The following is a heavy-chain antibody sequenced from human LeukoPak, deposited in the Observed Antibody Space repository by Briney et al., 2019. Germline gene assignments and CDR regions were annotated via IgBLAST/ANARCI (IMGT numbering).Heavy chain of an antibody. CDR3: ARDSFDV. CDR1: GYTFTTYG. J-gene: IGHJ3*01. V-gene: IGHV1-18*01. Sequence: ASVKVSCKASGYTFTTYGISWVRQAPGQGLEWMGWVSGNNGNTNYAQKLQGRVTMTTDTSTNTAYMELRSLRSDDTAVYYCARDSFDVWGQGTMVTVSS. CDR2: VSGNNGNT.